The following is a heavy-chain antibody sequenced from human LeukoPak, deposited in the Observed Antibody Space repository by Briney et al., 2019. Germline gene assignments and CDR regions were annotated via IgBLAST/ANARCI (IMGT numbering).Heavy chain of an antibody. CDR2: IYYSGST. V-gene: IGHV4-31*03. CDR1: GGSISSGGYY. Sequence: SETLSLTCTVSGGSISSGGYYWSWIRQHPGKGLEWIGYIYYSGSTYYNPSLKSRVTISVDTSKNQFSLKLSSVTAADTAVYYCAREQTRDDFWSGPRPRFDPWGQGTLVTVSS. J-gene: IGHJ5*02. D-gene: IGHD3-3*01. CDR3: AREQTRDDFWSGPRPRFDP.